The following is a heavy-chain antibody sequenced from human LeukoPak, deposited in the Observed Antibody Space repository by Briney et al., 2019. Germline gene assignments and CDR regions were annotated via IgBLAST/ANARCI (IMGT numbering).Heavy chain of an antibody. CDR1: GGSISSYY. D-gene: IGHD6-25*01. V-gene: IGHV4-4*07. CDR3: ARGRRMIPATYYYYMDV. Sequence: SETLSLTCTVSGGSISSYYWSWIRQPAGKGLEWIGRIYTSGSTNYNPSLKSRVTMSVDTSKNQFSLKLSSVTAADTAVYYCARGRRMIPATYYYYMDVWGKGTTVTVSS. CDR2: IYTSGST. J-gene: IGHJ6*03.